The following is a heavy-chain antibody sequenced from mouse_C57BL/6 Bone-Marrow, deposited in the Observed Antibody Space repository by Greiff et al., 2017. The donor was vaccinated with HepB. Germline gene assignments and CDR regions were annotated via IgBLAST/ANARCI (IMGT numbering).Heavy chain of an antibody. D-gene: IGHD2-2*01. CDR3: AREGPYYGYDVRYFDV. CDR1: GYSITNGNHW. J-gene: IGHJ1*03. CDR2: ISSSGST. V-gene: IGHV3-4*01. Sequence: EVKLQDSGPALVKPSQTVSLTCTVTGYSITNGNHWWNWIRQVSGSKLEWIGYISSSGSTDSNPSLKSRISITRDTSKNQLFLQLNSVTTEDIATYYCAREGPYYGYDVRYFDVWGTGTTVTVSS.